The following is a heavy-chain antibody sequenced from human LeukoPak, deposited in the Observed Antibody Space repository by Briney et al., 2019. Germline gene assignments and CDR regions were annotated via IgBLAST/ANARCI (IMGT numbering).Heavy chain of an antibody. CDR2: IYTSGST. CDR1: GGSISSGSYY. D-gene: IGHD4-17*01. Sequence: PSETLSLTCTVSGGSISSGSYYWSWSRQPAGKGLEWIGRIYTSGSTNYNPSLKSRVTISVDTSKNQFSLKLSSVTAADTAVYYCAREGWKMTTVTTSWYFDLWGRGTLVTVSS. CDR3: AREGWKMTTVTTSWYFDL. V-gene: IGHV4-61*02. J-gene: IGHJ2*01.